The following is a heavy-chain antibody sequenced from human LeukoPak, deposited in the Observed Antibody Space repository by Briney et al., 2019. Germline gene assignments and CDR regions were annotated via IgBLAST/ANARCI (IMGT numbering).Heavy chain of an antibody. J-gene: IGHJ4*02. D-gene: IGHD6-13*01. CDR2: IIPIFGTA. CDR1: GGTFSSYA. V-gene: IGHV1-69*05. Sequence: ASVKVSCKASGGTFSSYAISWVRQAPGQGLEWMGGIIPIFGTANYAQKFQGRVTITTDESTSTAYMELSSLRSEDTAVYYCARGHSLIAAAGTPDYWGQGTLVTVSS. CDR3: ARGHSLIAAAGTPDY.